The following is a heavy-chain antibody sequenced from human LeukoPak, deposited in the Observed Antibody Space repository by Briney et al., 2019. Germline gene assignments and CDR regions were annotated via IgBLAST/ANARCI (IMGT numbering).Heavy chain of an antibody. Sequence: ASVKVSCKASGYTFTSYGISWVRQAPGQGLEWMGWISGYNGNTNYAQKLQGRVTMTTDTSTSTAYMELRSLRSEDTAVYYCARDSELELNWFDPWGQGTLVTVSS. V-gene: IGHV1-18*01. D-gene: IGHD1-7*01. J-gene: IGHJ5*02. CDR1: GYTFTSYG. CDR3: ARDSELELNWFDP. CDR2: ISGYNGNT.